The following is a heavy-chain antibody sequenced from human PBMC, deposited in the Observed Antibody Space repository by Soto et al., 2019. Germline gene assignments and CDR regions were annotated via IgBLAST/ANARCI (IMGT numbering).Heavy chain of an antibody. V-gene: IGHV4-31*03. CDR2: IYYRGST. J-gene: IGHJ6*02. CDR1: GGSISSGGYY. D-gene: IGHD3-16*01. Sequence: SSETLSLTCTVSGGSISSGGYYWSWLRQHPGKGLECIGYIYYRGSTYYNPSLKSRVTISVDTSKNQFSLKLTSVTAADTAVYYCARDGGSQGYGMDVWGQGTTVTVSS. CDR3: ARDGGSQGYGMDV.